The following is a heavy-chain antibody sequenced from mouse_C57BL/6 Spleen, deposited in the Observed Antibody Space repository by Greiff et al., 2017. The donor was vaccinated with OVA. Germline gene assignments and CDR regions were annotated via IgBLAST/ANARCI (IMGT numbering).Heavy chain of an antibody. Sequence: VQLQQPGAELVKPGASVKLSCKASGYTFTSYWMHWVKQRPGQGLEWIGMIHPNSGSTNYNEKFKSKATLTVDKSSSTAYMQLSSLTSEDSAVYYGARESNWDSWFAYWGQGTLVTVAA. V-gene: IGHV1-64*01. CDR2: IHPNSGST. D-gene: IGHD4-1*01. CDR3: ARESNWDSWFAY. CDR1: GYTFTSYW. J-gene: IGHJ3*01.